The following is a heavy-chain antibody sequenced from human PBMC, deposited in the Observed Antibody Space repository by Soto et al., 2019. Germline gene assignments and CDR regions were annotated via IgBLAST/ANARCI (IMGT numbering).Heavy chain of an antibody. D-gene: IGHD3-3*01. CDR2: IFVTGAT. V-gene: IGHV4-61*01. CDR3: ARGRDYSAWSSLGRRMDV. J-gene: IGHJ6*02. CDR1: GEAVGSGQLY. Sequence: QVQLQESGPGLVKPSETLSLICFVSGEAVGSGQLYWDWIRQAQGQGLEWIGHIFVTGATKYSASLKSRVTRSVGTSNSPISLNLTSVTAEVSATYFGARGRDYSAWSSLGRRMDVWGQGTTVTVAS.